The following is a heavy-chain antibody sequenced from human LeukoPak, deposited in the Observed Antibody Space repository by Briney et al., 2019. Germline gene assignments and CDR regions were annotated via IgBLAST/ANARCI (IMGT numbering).Heavy chain of an antibody. Sequence: PSETLSLTCTVSGGSISNYYWSWIRQPPGKGLEWIGYIYYSGSTNYNPSLKSRVTISVDTSKNQFSLKLSSVTAADMAVYYCARHSRLDKSSLSWADYWGQGTLVTVSS. CDR1: GGSISNYY. V-gene: IGHV4-59*08. CDR3: ARHSRLDKSSLSWADY. CDR2: IYYSGST. D-gene: IGHD2-2*03. J-gene: IGHJ4*02.